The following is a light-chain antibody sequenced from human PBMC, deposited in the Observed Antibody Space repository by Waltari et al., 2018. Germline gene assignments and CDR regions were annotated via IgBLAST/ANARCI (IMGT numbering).Light chain of an antibody. V-gene: IGKV3-15*01. CDR3: QQYNNWPPLT. J-gene: IGKJ4*01. CDR1: QSVSSN. CDR2: GAS. Sequence: EIVLTQSPATPYASQGERATLSCRASQSVSSNLAWYQQKPGQAPRLLIYGASTRATGIPARFSGSGSGTEFTLTISSLQSEDFAVYYCQQYNNWPPLTFGGGTKVEIK.